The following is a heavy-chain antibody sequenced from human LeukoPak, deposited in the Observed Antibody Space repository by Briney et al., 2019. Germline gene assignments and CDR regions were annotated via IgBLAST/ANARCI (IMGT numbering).Heavy chain of an antibody. V-gene: IGHV3-7*01. Sequence: GGSLRLSCAASGFTFSSYWMSWVRQAPGKGLEWVANIKQDGSEKYYVDSVKGRFTISRDNSKSTLYLQVNSVRAEDTAVYYCARDTSGYYDYWGQGALVTVSS. CDR2: IKQDGSEK. J-gene: IGHJ4*02. CDR3: ARDTSGYYDY. D-gene: IGHD2-15*01. CDR1: GFTFSSYW.